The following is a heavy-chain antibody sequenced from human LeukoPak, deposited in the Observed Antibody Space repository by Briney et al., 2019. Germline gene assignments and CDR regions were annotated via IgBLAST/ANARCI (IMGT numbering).Heavy chain of an antibody. Sequence: ASVKVSCKASGYTFTSYYMHWVRQAPGQGLEWMGIINPSGGSTSYAQKFQGRVTMTRDTSTSTVYMELSSLRSEDTGVYYCARTWFGELLFDYWGQGTLVTVSS. CDR2: INPSGGST. D-gene: IGHD3-10*01. V-gene: IGHV1-46*01. CDR3: ARTWFGELLFDY. J-gene: IGHJ4*02. CDR1: GYTFTSYY.